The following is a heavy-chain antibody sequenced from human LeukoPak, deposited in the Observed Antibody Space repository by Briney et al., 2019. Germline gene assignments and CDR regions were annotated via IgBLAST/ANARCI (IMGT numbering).Heavy chain of an antibody. CDR1: GDSLKSDTFS. CDR3: ARVQDGVTIFGVVPELYFDY. D-gene: IGHD3-3*01. Sequence: PSETLSLTCSVSGDSLKSDTFSWSWIRQPPGKELEWIGYFHYSGSNKYSPSLRSRVTISVDTSKNQFSLKLSSVTAADTAVYYCARVQDGVTIFGVVPELYFDYWGQGTLVTVSS. CDR2: FHYSGSN. J-gene: IGHJ4*02. V-gene: IGHV4-61*01.